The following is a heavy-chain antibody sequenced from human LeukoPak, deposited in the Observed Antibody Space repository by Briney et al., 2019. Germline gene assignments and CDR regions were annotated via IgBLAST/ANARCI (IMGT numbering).Heavy chain of an antibody. CDR3: ARSRVVATMNYYYGMDV. CDR2: ISAYNGNT. Sequence: ASVKVSCKASGYTFTSYAMHWVRQAPGQRLEWMGWISAYNGNTNYAQKLQGRVTMTTDTSTSTAYMELRSLRSDDTAVYYCARSRVVATMNYYYGMDVWGQGTTVTVSS. J-gene: IGHJ6*02. V-gene: IGHV1-18*01. D-gene: IGHD5-12*01. CDR1: GYTFTSYA.